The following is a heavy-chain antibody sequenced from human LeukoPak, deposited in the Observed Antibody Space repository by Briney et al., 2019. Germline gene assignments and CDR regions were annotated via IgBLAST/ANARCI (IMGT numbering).Heavy chain of an antibody. CDR3: ARASLHLGELSLYYYYMDV. V-gene: IGHV3-21*01. CDR1: GFTFSSYS. J-gene: IGHJ6*03. CDR2: ISSSSSYI. D-gene: IGHD3-16*02. Sequence: PGGSLRLSCAASGFTFSSYSMNWVRQAPGKGLEWVSSISSSSSYIYYADSVKGRFTISRDNAKNSLYPQMNSLRAEDTAVYYCARASLHLGELSLYYYYMDVWGKGTTVTVSS.